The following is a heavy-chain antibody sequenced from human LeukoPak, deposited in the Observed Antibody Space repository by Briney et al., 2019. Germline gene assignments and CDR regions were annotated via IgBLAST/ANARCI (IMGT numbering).Heavy chain of an antibody. CDR3: ARHYVFVSGGSSFDF. Sequence: SQTLSLTCAVSGGSISSGGYSWSWIRQPPGKGLEWIGYIYHSGSTYYNPSLKSRVTISVDRSKNQFSLKLSSVTAADTAVYYCARHYVFVSGGSSFDFWGQGTLVTVSS. V-gene: IGHV4-30-2*01. D-gene: IGHD3-3*01. CDR2: IYHSGST. CDR1: GGSISSGGYS. J-gene: IGHJ4*02.